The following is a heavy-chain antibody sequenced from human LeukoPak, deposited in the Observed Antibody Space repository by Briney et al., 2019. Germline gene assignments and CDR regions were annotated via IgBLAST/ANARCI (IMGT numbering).Heavy chain of an antibody. V-gene: IGHV4-39*07. J-gene: IGHJ6*03. Sequence: SETLSLTCTVSGGSISSSSYYWGWIRQPPGKGLEWIGSIYYSGSTYYNPSLKSRVTISVDTSKNQFSLKLSSVTAADTAVYYCARGLSGYSGYFRSGYYYYMDVWGKGTTVTVSS. CDR3: ARGLSGYSGYFRSGYYYYMDV. D-gene: IGHD5-12*01. CDR1: GGSISSSSYY. CDR2: IYYSGST.